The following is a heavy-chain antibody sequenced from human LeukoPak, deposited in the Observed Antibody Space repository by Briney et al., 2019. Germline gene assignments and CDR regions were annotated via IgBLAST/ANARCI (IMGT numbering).Heavy chain of an antibody. V-gene: IGHV1-8*01. J-gene: IGHJ5*02. Sequence: ASVKVSCKASGYTFTSYDINWVRQATGQGLEWMGWMNPNSGNTGYAQKFQGRVTMTRNTSISTAYMELSSLGSEDTAVYYCARRDVVVPAAMVTFDPWGQGTLVTVSS. D-gene: IGHD2-2*01. CDR1: GYTFTSYD. CDR2: MNPNSGNT. CDR3: ARRDVVVPAAMVTFDP.